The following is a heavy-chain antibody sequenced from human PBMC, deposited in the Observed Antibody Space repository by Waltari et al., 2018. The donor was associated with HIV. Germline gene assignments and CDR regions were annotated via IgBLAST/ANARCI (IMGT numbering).Heavy chain of an antibody. Sequence: EVQLGESGGGSVQPGGSLRLSCLASGVSFNNYWMHWVRQAPGKGLIWVPQIGPDGANVRYADSVKGRFIISRDNAKNTLYLQMNSLRAEDTAVYYCTRDDPGPTPIDFWGQGTLVTVSP. V-gene: IGHV3-74*01. J-gene: IGHJ4*02. CDR3: TRDDPGPTPIDF. D-gene: IGHD2-15*01. CDR2: IGPDGANV. CDR1: GVSFNNYW.